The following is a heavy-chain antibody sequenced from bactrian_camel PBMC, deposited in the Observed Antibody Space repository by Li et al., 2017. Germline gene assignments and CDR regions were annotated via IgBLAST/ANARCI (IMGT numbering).Heavy chain of an antibody. CDR1: RGVFSRCG. D-gene: IGHD1*01. CDR3: VGLTPGA. J-gene: IGHJ4*01. CDR2: ISSLGALT. Sequence: VQLVESGGSSVQAGGSLKLSCANTRGVFSRCGMSWFRQPPGKGLEWVSSISSLGALTYYADSVKGQFTISRDNAKNTVYLQMNSLKPEDTAVYYCVGLTPGAWGQGTQVTVS. V-gene: IGHV3S40*01.